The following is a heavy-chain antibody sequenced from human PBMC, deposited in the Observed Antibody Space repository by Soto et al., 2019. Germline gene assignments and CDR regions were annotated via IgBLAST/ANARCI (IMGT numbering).Heavy chain of an antibody. CDR3: ARHGSN. V-gene: IGHV4-39*01. Sequence: SETLSLTCTVPGVSISNSSYYWGWIRRPPGKGLEWIGTIYYSGITYYNPSLKSRVTISVDTSKNQFSLKLTSVTAADTAVYYCARHGSNWGQGTLVTVSS. J-gene: IGHJ4*02. CDR1: GVSISNSSYY. CDR2: IYYSGIT.